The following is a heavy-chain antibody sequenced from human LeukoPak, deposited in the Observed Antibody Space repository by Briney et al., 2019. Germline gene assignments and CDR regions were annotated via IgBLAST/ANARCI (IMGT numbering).Heavy chain of an antibody. D-gene: IGHD6-19*01. CDR3: ARLNRIAVADY. J-gene: IGHJ4*02. CDR1: GGSISSYY. V-gene: IGHV4-59*08. Sequence: KPSETLSLTCTVSGGSISSYYWSWIRQPPGKGLEWIGYIYYSGSTNYNPSLKSRVTISVDTSKNQFSLKLSSVTAADTAVYYCARLNRIAVADYWGQGTLVTVSS. CDR2: IYYSGST.